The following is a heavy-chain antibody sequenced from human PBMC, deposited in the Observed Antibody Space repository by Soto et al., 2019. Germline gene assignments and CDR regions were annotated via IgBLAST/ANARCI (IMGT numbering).Heavy chain of an antibody. Sequence: GSLRLSCAASGFTFSSYGMHWVRQAPGKGLEWVAVISYDGSNKYYADSVKGRFTISRDNSKNTLYLQMNSLRAEDTAVYYCAKDLVGFGELLWVFDYWGQGTLVTVSS. CDR3: AKDLVGFGELLWVFDY. J-gene: IGHJ4*02. CDR1: GFTFSSYG. V-gene: IGHV3-30*18. D-gene: IGHD3-10*01. CDR2: ISYDGSNK.